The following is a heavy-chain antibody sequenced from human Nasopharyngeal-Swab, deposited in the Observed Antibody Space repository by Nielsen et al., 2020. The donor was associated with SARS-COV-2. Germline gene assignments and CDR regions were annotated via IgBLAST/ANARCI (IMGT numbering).Heavy chain of an antibody. J-gene: IGHJ4*02. Sequence: ASVKVSCKASGYTFKSFAVNWVRQAPGQGLEWMGRINPNSGGTNYAQKFQGRVTMTRDTSLRTGTMELSGLRSDDTAVYFCSRVPRVGGYSYGYDYWGQGTLVTVSS. D-gene: IGHD5-18*01. CDR3: SRVPRVGGYSYGYDY. CDR2: INPNSGGT. CDR1: GYTFKSFA. V-gene: IGHV1-2*06.